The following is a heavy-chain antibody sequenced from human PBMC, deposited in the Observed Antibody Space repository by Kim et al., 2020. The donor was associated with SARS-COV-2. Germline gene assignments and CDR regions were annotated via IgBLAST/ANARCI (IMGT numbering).Heavy chain of an antibody. CDR2: IYYSGST. V-gene: IGHV4-39*01. J-gene: IGHJ5*02. D-gene: IGHD1-20*01. CDR3: ATLGGVTGIDELHWFDP. CDR1: GGSISSSSYY. Sequence: SETLSLTCTVSGGSISSSSYYWGWIRQPPGKGLEWIGSIYYSGSTYYNPSLKSRVTISVDTSKNQFSLKLSSVTAADTAVYYCATLGGVTGIDELHWFDPWGQGTLVTVSS.